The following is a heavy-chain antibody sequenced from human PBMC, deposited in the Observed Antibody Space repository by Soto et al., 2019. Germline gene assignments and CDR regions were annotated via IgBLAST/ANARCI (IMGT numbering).Heavy chain of an antibody. CDR1: GGSISSSSYY. CDR3: ARRGVVVVAATFDY. D-gene: IGHD2-15*01. Sequence: SETLSLTCTVSGGSISSSSYYWGWIRQPPGKGLEWIGSIYYSGSTYYNPSLKSRVTISVDTSKNQFSLKLSSVTAADTAVYYCARRGVVVVAATFDYWGQGTLVTVSS. V-gene: IGHV4-39*01. J-gene: IGHJ4*02. CDR2: IYYSGST.